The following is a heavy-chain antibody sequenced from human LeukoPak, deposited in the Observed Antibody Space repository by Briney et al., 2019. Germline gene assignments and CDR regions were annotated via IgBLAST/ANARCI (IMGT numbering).Heavy chain of an antibody. CDR2: ISGSGGST. D-gene: IGHD3-16*02. Sequence: GGSLRLSCAASGFTFSSYAMSWVRQAPGKGLEWVSAISGSGGSTYYADPVKGRFTISRDNSKNTLYLQMNSLRAEDTAVYYCAKVEYYDYVWGSYRPEYYFDYWGQGTLVTVSS. CDR1: GFTFSSYA. CDR3: AKVEYYDYVWGSYRPEYYFDY. V-gene: IGHV3-23*01. J-gene: IGHJ4*02.